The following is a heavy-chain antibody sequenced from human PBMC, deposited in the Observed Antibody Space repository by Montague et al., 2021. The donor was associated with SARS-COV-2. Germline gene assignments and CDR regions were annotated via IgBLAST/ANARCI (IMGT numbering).Heavy chain of an antibody. CDR1: GFTFSSYA. D-gene: IGHD3-10*01. V-gene: IGHV3-30-3*01. J-gene: IGHJ4*02. CDR3: ARDLIGELFYFDY. Sequence: SLRLSCAASGFTFSSYAMHWVRQAPGKGLEWVAVISYDGSNKYYADSVKGRFTISRDNSKNTLYLQMNSLRAEGTAVYYCARDLIGELFYFDYWGQGTLVTVSA. CDR2: ISYDGSNK.